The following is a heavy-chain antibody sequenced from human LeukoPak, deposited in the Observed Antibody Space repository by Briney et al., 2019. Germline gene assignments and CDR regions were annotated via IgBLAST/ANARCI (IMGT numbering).Heavy chain of an antibody. CDR2: INPSGGST. V-gene: IGHV1-46*01. CDR3: ARELQTGDTDY. Sequence: ASVNVSCTASGYTFTSYYMHWVRQAPGQGLEWMGIINPSGGSTSYAQKFQGRVTMTRDTSTSTVYMELSSLRSEDTTVYYCARELQTGDTDYWGQGTLVTVSS. D-gene: IGHD7-27*01. CDR1: GYTFTSYY. J-gene: IGHJ4*02.